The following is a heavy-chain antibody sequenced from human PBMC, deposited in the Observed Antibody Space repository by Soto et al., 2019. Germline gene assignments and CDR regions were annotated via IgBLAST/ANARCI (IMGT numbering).Heavy chain of an antibody. D-gene: IGHD4-17*01. CDR3: ARDYSVTTDGFDY. CDR2: ISGSGGST. V-gene: IGHV3-23*01. Sequence: GGSLRLSCAASGFTFSSYAMSWVRQAPGKGLEWVSAISGSGGSTYYADSVKGRFTISRDNSKNTLYLQMNSLRAEDTAVYYCARDYSVTTDGFDYWGQGTLVTVSS. J-gene: IGHJ4*02. CDR1: GFTFSSYA.